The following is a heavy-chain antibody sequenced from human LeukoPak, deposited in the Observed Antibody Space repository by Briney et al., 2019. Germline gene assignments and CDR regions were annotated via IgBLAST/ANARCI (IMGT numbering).Heavy chain of an antibody. J-gene: IGHJ4*02. CDR1: GGSISSYY. V-gene: IGHV4-4*09. D-gene: IGHD1-26*01. Sequence: SETLSLTCTVSGGSISSYYWSWIRQPPGKGLEWIGYIYTSGSTNYNPSLKSRVTISVDTSKNQFSLKLSSVTAANTAVYYCARRGATGFDYWGQGTLVTVSS. CDR2: IYTSGST. CDR3: ARRGATGFDY.